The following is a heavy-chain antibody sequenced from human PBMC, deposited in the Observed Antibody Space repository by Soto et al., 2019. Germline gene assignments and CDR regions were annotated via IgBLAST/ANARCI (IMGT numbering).Heavy chain of an antibody. D-gene: IGHD3-3*01. CDR2: IYPGDSDT. CDR1: GYSFTSYW. CDR3: ARCSQSVDFWSGPPDY. Sequence: GESLKISCKGSGYSFTSYWIGWVRQMPGKGLEWMGIIYPGDSDTRYSPSFQGQVTISADKSISTAYLQWSSLKASDTAMYYCARCSQSVDFWSGPPDYWGQGTLVTVSS. V-gene: IGHV5-51*01. J-gene: IGHJ4*02.